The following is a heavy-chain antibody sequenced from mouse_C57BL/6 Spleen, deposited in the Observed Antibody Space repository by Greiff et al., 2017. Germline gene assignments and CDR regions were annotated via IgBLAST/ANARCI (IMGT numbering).Heavy chain of an antibody. D-gene: IGHD2-3*01. CDR1: GYTFTSYW. CDR2: IYPGHSDT. V-gene: IGHV1-5*01. Sequence: VQLQQSGTVLARPGASVKMSCKTSGYTFTSYWMHWVKQRPGQGLEWIGAIYPGHSDTSYNQKFKGKAKLTAVTSASTAYMELSSLTNDDSAVYYCTRDDDYSYAWFAYWGQGTLVTVSA. CDR3: TRDDDYSYAWFAY. J-gene: IGHJ3*01.